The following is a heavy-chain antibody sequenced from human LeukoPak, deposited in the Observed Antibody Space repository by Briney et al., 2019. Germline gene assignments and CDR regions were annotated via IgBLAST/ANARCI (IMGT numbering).Heavy chain of an antibody. CDR1: GFTFSSYV. CDR3: ARDKGGATSY. CDR2: ISYDGSNE. J-gene: IGHJ4*02. Sequence: GGSLRLSCAASGFTFSSYVMHWVRQAPGKGLEWVAIISYDGSNEYYADSVKGRFTISRDNSKNTLYLQMNSLRAADTAVYYCARDKGGATSYWGQGTLVTVSS. D-gene: IGHD1-26*01. V-gene: IGHV3-30*04.